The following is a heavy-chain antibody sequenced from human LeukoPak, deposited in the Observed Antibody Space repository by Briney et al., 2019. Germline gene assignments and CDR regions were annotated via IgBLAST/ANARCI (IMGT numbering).Heavy chain of an antibody. CDR3: ARDIVVVPAAYSLGMDV. D-gene: IGHD2-2*01. CDR2: INPSGGST. Sequence: ASVKVSCKASGGTFSSYAISWVRQAPGQGLEWMGIINPSGGSTSYAQKFQGRVTMTRDTSTSTVYMELSSLRSEDTAAYYCARDIVVVPAAYSLGMDVWGKGTTVTVSS. V-gene: IGHV1-46*01. J-gene: IGHJ6*03. CDR1: GGTFSSYA.